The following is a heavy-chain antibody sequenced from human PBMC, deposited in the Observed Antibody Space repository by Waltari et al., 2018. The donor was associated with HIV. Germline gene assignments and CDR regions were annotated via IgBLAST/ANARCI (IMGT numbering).Heavy chain of an antibody. J-gene: IGHJ1*01. CDR1: GGSFMSYY. D-gene: IGHD6-13*01. V-gene: IGHV4-34*01. CDR2: IYHGGRA. Sequence: QVQLQQWGAGRLKPSETLSLTCAVYGGSFMSYYGNWIRLLPGKRLEWIGEIYHGGRANYNPSLNSRVTISEGTSKNQFSLRLSSLTAADTAVYYCARGPFGAAGLKYFQDWGQGTLVIVSS. CDR3: ARGPFGAAGLKYFQD.